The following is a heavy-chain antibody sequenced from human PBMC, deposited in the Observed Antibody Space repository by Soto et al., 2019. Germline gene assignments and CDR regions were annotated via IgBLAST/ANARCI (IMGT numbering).Heavy chain of an antibody. CDR1: GGSVSNSY. CDR3: ARGRSHEWELLVQYFDY. J-gene: IGHJ4*02. CDR2: VYYSGST. Sequence: PSETLSLTCTVSGGSVSNSYWGWIRQPPGKGLEWVAYVYYSGSTNYNPSLGSRVTISVDKSKNQFSPKMTSVTGADTAVYYCARGRSHEWELLVQYFDYWGQGTLVTVSS. D-gene: IGHD1-26*01. V-gene: IGHV4-59*02.